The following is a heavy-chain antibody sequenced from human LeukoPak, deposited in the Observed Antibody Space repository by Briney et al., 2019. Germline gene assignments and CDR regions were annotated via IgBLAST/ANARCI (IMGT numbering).Heavy chain of an antibody. D-gene: IGHD6-13*01. J-gene: IGHJ5*02. CDR2: ISYDGGDP. Sequence: GGSLRLSCAASGFTFSSYAMHWVRQAPGKGLVWVSRISYDGGDPSYADSVKGRFTISRDNAKNTLYLQMNSLTAGDTAVYYCARGYSSRLYNWLDPWGQGTLVTVSS. CDR1: GFTFSSYA. V-gene: IGHV3-74*01. CDR3: ARGYSSRLYNWLDP.